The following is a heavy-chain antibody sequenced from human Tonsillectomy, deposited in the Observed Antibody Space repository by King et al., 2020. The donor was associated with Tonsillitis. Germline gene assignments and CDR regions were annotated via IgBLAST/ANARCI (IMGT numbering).Heavy chain of an antibody. CDR2: IRFDGRKK. CDR3: EKYDGDYGRNYYFGLDV. V-gene: IGHV3-30*02. Sequence: VQLVDSGGGVVQPGGSLRLSCAASGFTFSSSGMHWVRQAPGKGLEVVAFIRFDGRKKYYADFVKGRFTISRDNSRNTVYLQMDSLRVEDTAVYYCEKYDGDYGRNYYFGLDVWGQGTTVTVSS. D-gene: IGHD4-17*01. J-gene: IGHJ6*02. CDR1: GFTFSSSG.